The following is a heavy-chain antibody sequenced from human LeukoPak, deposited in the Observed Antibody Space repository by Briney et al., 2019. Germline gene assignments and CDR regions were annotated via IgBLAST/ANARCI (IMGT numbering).Heavy chain of an antibody. J-gene: IGHJ4*02. D-gene: IGHD3-3*01. CDR1: GASLTRPTYY. CDR2: LFSTGSA. Sequence: SETLSLTCSVSGASLTRPTYYQWSWIRQPPGKGLELIGSLFSTGSATLNPSLKSRVTMSLDTSKSQFSLKLSSVTAEDSAVYYCARFKSGGFSYFDSWGQGTLVTVSS. V-gene: IGHV4-61*01. CDR3: ARFKSGGFSYFDS.